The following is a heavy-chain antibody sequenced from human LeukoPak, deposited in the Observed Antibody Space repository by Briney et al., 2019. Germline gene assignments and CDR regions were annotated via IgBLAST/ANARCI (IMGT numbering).Heavy chain of an antibody. CDR3: ARGTVTMTNWFDP. D-gene: IGHD4-17*01. Sequence: GRSLRLSCAASGFTFSIYGMHWVRQAPGKGLEGVAVIWDDGTNKYYADSVKGRFTISRDNSKNTLYLQMNSLRAEDTAVYYCARGTVTMTNWFDPWGQGTLVTVSS. CDR2: IWDDGTNK. J-gene: IGHJ5*02. V-gene: IGHV3-33*01. CDR1: GFTFSIYG.